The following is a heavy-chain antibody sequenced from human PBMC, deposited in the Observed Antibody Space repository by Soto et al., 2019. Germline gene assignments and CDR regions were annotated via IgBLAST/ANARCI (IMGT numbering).Heavy chain of an antibody. J-gene: IGHJ4*02. Sequence: PGGSLRLSCAASGFTFSSYCMHWVRQAPGKGLEWVAVISYDGSNKYYADSVKGRFTISRDNSKNTLYLQMNSLRAEDTAVYYCAKDRRARGTSSSSLGYWGQGTLVTVSS. CDR2: ISYDGSNK. V-gene: IGHV3-30*18. CDR1: GFTFSSYC. CDR3: AKDRRARGTSSSSLGY. D-gene: IGHD6-6*01.